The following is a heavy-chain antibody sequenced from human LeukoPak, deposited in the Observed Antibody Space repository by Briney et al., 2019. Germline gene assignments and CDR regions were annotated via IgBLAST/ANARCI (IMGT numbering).Heavy chain of an antibody. Sequence: PGRSLRLSCAASGFTFSSYAMHWVRQAPGKGLEWVAVISYDGSNKYYADSVKGRFTISRDNSKNMLYLQMNSLRAEDTAVYYCARDVRHSSSWALGGYWGQGTLVTVSS. CDR1: GFTFSSYA. D-gene: IGHD6-13*01. CDR3: ARDVRHSSSWALGGY. J-gene: IGHJ4*02. V-gene: IGHV3-30-3*01. CDR2: ISYDGSNK.